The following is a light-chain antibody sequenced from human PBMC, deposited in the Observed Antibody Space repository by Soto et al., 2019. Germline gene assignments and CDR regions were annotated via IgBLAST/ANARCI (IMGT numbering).Light chain of an antibody. J-gene: IGKJ5*01. Sequence: EIVLTQSPATLSLSPGERATLSCRASQSVSSYLAWYQQKPGQAPRLLIYDASNRATGIPARFSGSGSGTDFTLTISSLEPEDFAVYYCQQRSNWLPGITFGQGTRLEI. CDR2: DAS. V-gene: IGKV3-11*01. CDR1: QSVSSY. CDR3: QQRSNWLPGIT.